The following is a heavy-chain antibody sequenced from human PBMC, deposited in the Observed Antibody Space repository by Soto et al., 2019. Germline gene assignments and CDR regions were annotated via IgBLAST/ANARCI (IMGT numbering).Heavy chain of an antibody. CDR2: ISPDGSDV. CDR3: ACWGRIVTVAPSDFDR. J-gene: IGHJ4*02. D-gene: IGHD3-16*01. Sequence: QVVESGGGLVPPGGSLRLSCAASGFPFTNYWMNWVRQTPGKGLMWVSRISPDGSDVGYADSVEGRFTVSRDNAKNTLYQQMHSLRAGCTAMYYCACWGRIVTVAPSDFDRWGQGTLVTVSS. V-gene: IGHV3-74*01. CDR1: GFPFTNYW.